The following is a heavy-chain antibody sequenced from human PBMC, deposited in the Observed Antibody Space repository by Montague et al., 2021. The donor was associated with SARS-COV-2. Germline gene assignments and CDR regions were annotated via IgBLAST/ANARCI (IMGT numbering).Heavy chain of an antibody. CDR2: INWNVGST. Sequence: SLRLSCAASGITFGDYGMSWVRQAPGKGLEWVSGINWNVGSTGYADSVKGRFTISRDNAKNSLYLQMNSLRAEDTALYYCARGRYNSWGQGTLVTVSS. V-gene: IGHV3-20*04. CDR1: GITFGDYG. J-gene: IGHJ4*02. D-gene: IGHD5-24*01. CDR3: ARGRYNS.